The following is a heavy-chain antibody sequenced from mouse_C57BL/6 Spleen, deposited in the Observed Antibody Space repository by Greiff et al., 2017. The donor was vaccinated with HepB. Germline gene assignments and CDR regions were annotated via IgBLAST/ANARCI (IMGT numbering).Heavy chain of an antibody. J-gene: IGHJ3*01. CDR1: GYSITSGYY. CDR3: ARAPTYSPFAY. D-gene: IGHD2-10*01. V-gene: IGHV3-6*01. CDR2: ISYDGSN. Sequence: DVQLVESGPGLVKPSQSLSLTCSVTGYSITSGYYWNWIRQFPGNKLEWMGYISYDGSNNYNPSLKNRISITRDTSKNQFFLKLNSVTTEDTATYYCARAPTYSPFAYWGQGTLVTVSA.